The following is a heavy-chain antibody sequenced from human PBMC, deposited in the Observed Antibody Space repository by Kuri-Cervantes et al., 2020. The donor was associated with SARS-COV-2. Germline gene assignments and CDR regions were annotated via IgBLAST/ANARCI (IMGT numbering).Heavy chain of an antibody. V-gene: IGHV4-61*09. CDR1: GRSISSSSYY. CDR2: IYTSRGT. CDR3: ASGGSSGYSNY. J-gene: IGHJ4*02. Sequence: TLSLTCSVSGRSISSSSYYCTWIRQPAGKGLEWTGHIYTSRGTNYNPSLKSRVTISVDTSKNEFSLKLSSVTAGDTAVYYGASGGSSGYSNYWGQGTLVTVSS. D-gene: IGHD3-22*01.